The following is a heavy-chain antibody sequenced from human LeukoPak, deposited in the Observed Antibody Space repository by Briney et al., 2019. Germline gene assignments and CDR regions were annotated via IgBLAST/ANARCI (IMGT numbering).Heavy chain of an antibody. CDR2: ISYDGSNK. Sequence: TGGSLRLSCAASGFTFSSYAMHWVRQAPGQGLEWVAVISYDGSNKYYADSVKGRFTISRDNSKNTLYLQMSSLRAEDTAVYYCARDRSRYSSSWYVGYFDLWGRGTLVTVSS. CDR3: ARDRSRYSSSWYVGYFDL. J-gene: IGHJ2*01. V-gene: IGHV3-30*04. CDR1: GFTFSSYA. D-gene: IGHD6-13*01.